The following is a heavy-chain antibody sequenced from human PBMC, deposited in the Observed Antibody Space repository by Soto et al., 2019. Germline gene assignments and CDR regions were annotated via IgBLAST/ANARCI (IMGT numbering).Heavy chain of an antibody. CDR2: IIPIFGTA. Sequence: SVKVSCKAAGGTCNNYAISWVRQAPGQGLEWMGGIIPIFGTANYAQKFQGRVTITADESTSTAYMELRSLRSEDTAVYYCARGVHYDSSGYYYFYWGQGTLVTVAS. V-gene: IGHV1-69*13. CDR1: GGTCNNYA. J-gene: IGHJ4*02. CDR3: ARGVHYDSSGYYYFY. D-gene: IGHD3-22*01.